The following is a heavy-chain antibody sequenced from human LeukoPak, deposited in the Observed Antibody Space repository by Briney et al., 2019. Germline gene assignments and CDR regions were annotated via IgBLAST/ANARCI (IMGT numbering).Heavy chain of an antibody. CDR3: AREARGNHAILTGYGQARAFDI. D-gene: IGHD3-9*01. J-gene: IGHJ3*02. V-gene: IGHV4-31*03. Sequence: SQTLSLTCTVSGGSISSGGYYWSWIRQHPGKCLEWTGCIYNSGNTYYNPSLRSRVTVSVDTSKNQFSLKLTSVTAADTAVYYCAREARGNHAILTGYGQARAFDIWGQGTMVTVSS. CDR2: IYNSGNT. CDR1: GGSISSGGYY.